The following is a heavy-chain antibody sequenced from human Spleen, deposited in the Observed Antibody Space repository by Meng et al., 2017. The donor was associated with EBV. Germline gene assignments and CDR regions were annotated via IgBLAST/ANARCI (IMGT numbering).Heavy chain of an antibody. CDR2: ISLYNGNT. CDR3: ARLGYGINYLDY. CDR1: GYTFTSYA. J-gene: IGHJ4*02. Sequence: HVQLLHSGAWVRKPGASVKVSCKASGYTFTSYAFSWVRQAPGQGLEWMGWISLYNGNTNYAQKLQGRVTMTTNTSTSTAYMELRSLTSDDTAVYYCARLGYGINYLDYWGQGTLVTVSS. V-gene: IGHV1-18*01. D-gene: IGHD4-17*01.